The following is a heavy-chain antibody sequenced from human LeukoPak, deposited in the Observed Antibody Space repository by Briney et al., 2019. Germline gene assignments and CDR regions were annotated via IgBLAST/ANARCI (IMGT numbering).Heavy chain of an antibody. CDR3: IGYGGYSV. V-gene: IGHV3-66*01. CDR2: IYSDGRT. D-gene: IGHD4-23*01. J-gene: IGHJ4*02. CDR1: GFTFSNYA. Sequence: GGSLRLSCVASGFTFSNYAMSWVRQAPGKGLEWVSLIYSDGRTNYADSVKGRFTISRDSSKNTLSLQMNRLRVEDTGLYYCIGYGGYSVWGQGALVTVSS.